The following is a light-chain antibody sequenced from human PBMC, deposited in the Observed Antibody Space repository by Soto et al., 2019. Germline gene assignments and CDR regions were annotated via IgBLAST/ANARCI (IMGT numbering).Light chain of an antibody. CDR1: QSLLHSNGYNY. CDR3: HQALPTPYP. J-gene: IGKJ2*01. V-gene: IGKV2-28*01. Sequence: DIVMTQSPLSLPVTPGEPASISCRSSQSLLHSNGYNYLDWYLQKPGQSPQLLIYLGSNRASGGPYRVNGSGSGPDFTLKISSVEAGDVWVFYCHQALPTPYPFGPGTKLDIK. CDR2: LGS.